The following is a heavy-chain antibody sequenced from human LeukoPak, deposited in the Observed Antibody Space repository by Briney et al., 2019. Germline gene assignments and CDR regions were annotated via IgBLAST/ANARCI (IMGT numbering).Heavy chain of an antibody. CDR2: INHSGST. CDR1: GGSFSPYY. J-gene: IGHJ5*02. Sequence: SETLSLTCAVYGGSFSPYYWSWIRQSPDKGLEWIGEINHSGSTNYNPSLKSRVTISVDTSKNQFSLKLSSVTAADTAVYYCARVKARSRNWFDPWGQGTLVTVSS. V-gene: IGHV4-34*01. D-gene: IGHD1-26*01. CDR3: ARVKARSRNWFDP.